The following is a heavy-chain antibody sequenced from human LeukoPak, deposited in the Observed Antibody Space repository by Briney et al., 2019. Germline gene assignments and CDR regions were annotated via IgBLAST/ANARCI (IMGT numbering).Heavy chain of an antibody. CDR2: ISWNSGSI. CDR3: AKTMVRGKQMTNPMDV. D-gene: IGHD3-10*01. V-gene: IGHV3-9*01. CDR1: GFTFDDYA. J-gene: IGHJ6*03. Sequence: GRSLRLSCAASGFTFDDYAMHWVRQAPGKGLEWVSGISWNSGSIGYEDSVKGRFTISRDNAKNSLYLQMNSLRAEDTALYYCAKTMVRGKQMTNPMDVWGKGTTVTVSS.